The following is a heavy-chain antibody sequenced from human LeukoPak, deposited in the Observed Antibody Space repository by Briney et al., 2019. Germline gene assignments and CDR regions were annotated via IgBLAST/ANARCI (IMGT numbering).Heavy chain of an antibody. CDR2: INHSGST. J-gene: IGHJ6*02. CDR3: ARGYCSSTSCYVRYYYYGMDV. Sequence: SETLSLTCAVYGGSFSGYYWSWIRHPPGKGLEWIGIINHSGSTNYNPSLKSRVTISVDASKNQFSLKLSSVTAADTAVYYCARGYCSSTSCYVRYYYYGMDVWGQGTTVTVSS. CDR1: GGSFSGYY. V-gene: IGHV4-34*01. D-gene: IGHD2-2*01.